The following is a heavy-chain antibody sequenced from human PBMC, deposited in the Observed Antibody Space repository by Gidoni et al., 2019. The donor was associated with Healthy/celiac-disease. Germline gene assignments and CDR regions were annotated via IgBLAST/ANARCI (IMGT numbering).Heavy chain of an antibody. CDR3: ARGGGGDLGYDSLFDY. V-gene: IGHV1-18*01. J-gene: IGHJ4*02. D-gene: IGHD5-12*01. CDR2: FSAYNGTP. Sequence: QVQLVQSGAEVTKPGASVKVSCKAYGYTFTSYGISWVRQAPGQGLGWMGGFSAYNGTPNCARNLRARVTMTPYPSPSPAFMHLRCLGTADPAVYSWARGGGGDLGYDSLFDYWGQGTLVTVSS. CDR1: GYTFTSYG.